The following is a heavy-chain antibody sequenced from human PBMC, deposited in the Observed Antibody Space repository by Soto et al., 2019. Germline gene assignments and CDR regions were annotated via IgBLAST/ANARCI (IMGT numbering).Heavy chain of an antibody. CDR2: IYYSGST. D-gene: IGHD6-13*01. CDR1: GGSVSSGSYY. CDR3: ARGRFIAAAGRLDY. V-gene: IGHV4-61*01. J-gene: IGHJ4*02. Sequence: LSLTCTVSGGSVSSGSYYWSWIRQPPGKGLEWIGYIYYSGSTNYNPSLKSRVTISVDTSKNQFSLKLSSVTAADTAVYYCARGRFIAAAGRLDYWGQGTLVTVSS.